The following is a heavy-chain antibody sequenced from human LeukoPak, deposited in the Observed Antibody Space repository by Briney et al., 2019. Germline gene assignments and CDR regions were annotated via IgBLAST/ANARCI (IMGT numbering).Heavy chain of an antibody. J-gene: IGHJ4*02. V-gene: IGHV3-66*02. CDR1: GFTVRTNY. CDR3: AREAYYHDSSGYYYPDY. CDR2: IYSGDST. Sequence: GTLRLSCAASGFTVRTNYMGWVREAPGIGLERVSIIYSGDSTSYTDSVKGRFTISRDSSKNTLYLQMNSLRAEDTAVYFCAREAYYHDSSGYYYPDYWGQGTLVTVSS. D-gene: IGHD3-22*01.